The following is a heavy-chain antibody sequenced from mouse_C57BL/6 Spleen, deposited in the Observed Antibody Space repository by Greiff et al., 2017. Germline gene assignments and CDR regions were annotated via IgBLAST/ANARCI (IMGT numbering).Heavy chain of an antibody. J-gene: IGHJ2*01. D-gene: IGHD1-1*01. CDR3: ARYPITTVVPYYFDY. Sequence: QVQLQQPGTELVKPGASVKLSCKASGYTFTSYWMHWVKQRPGQGLEWIGNINPSNGGTNYNEKFKSKATLTVDKSSSTAYMQLSSLTSEDSAVYYCARYPITTVVPYYFDYWDQGTTLTVSS. CDR1: GYTFTSYW. CDR2: INPSNGGT. V-gene: IGHV1-53*01.